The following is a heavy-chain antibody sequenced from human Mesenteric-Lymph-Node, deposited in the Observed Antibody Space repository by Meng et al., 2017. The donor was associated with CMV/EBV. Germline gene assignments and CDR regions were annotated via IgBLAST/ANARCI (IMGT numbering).Heavy chain of an antibody. Sequence: SETLSLTCAVYGGSFSGYYWSWIRQSPGKGLEWIGEINQSGYTDYNPSLKSRVTMSLDTSENHFSLSLRSVTAADTALYYCARHRGSWGYSSSSGFDYWGQGTLVTVSS. CDR3: ARHRGSWGYSSSSGFDY. CDR1: GGSFSGYY. J-gene: IGHJ4*02. D-gene: IGHD6-6*01. CDR2: INQSGYT. V-gene: IGHV4-34*01.